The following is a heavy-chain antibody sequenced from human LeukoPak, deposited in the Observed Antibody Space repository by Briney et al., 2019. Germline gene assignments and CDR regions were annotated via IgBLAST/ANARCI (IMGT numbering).Heavy chain of an antibody. D-gene: IGHD1-26*01. CDR1: GGSFSGYY. CDR2: INHSGST. J-gene: IGHJ4*02. V-gene: IGHV4-34*01. Sequence: PSETLSLTCAVYGGSFSGYYWSWIRQPPGKGLEWIGEINHSGSTNYNPSLKSRVTISVDTSKNQFSLKLSSVTAADTAVYYCARVDGAVGALMDYWGQGTLVTVSS. CDR3: ARVDGAVGALMDY.